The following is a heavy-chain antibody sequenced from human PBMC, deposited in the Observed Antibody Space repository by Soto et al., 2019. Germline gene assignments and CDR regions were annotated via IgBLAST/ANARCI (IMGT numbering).Heavy chain of an antibody. Sequence: WSCKRQNPGKGLEWIGYIYYSGSTYYNPSLESRVTISVDTSKNQFSLKLSSVTAADTAEYYCARVPGPWGQGPLLTVSS. J-gene: IGHJ5*02. CDR3: ARVPGP. CDR2: IYYSGST. V-gene: IGHV4-31*02.